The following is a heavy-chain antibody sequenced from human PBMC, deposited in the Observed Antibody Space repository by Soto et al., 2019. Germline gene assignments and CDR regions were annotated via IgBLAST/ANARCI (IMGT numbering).Heavy chain of an antibody. CDR3: ARGTGDYVRVFGY. D-gene: IGHD1-1*01. CDR2: IYYSGST. V-gene: IGHV4-59*01. CDR1: GGSISSYY. J-gene: IGHJ4*02. Sequence: SETLSLTCTVSGGSISSYYWSWIRQPPGKGLEWIGYIYYSGSTNYNPSLKSRVTISVDTSKNQFSLKLSSVTAADTAVYYCARGTGDYVRVFGYWGQGTLVTVSS.